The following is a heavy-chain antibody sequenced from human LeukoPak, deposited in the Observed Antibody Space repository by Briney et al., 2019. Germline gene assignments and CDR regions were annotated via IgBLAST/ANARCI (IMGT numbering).Heavy chain of an antibody. CDR1: GSTFIGYY. J-gene: IGHJ4*02. CDR3: ARVSVGYLGLFDY. D-gene: IGHD2-8*01. V-gene: IGHV1-2*04. Sequence: GASVKVSCKASGSTFIGYYMHWVRQAPAQGLEWMGWINPNTGGTIFAQQFQGWVTMTRDTSISTAYMELSRLRSDDTAVYYCARVSVGYLGLFDYWGQGTLVTVSS. CDR2: INPNTGGT.